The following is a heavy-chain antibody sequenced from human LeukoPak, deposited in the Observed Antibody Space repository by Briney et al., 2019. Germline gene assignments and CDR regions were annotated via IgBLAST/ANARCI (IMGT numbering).Heavy chain of an antibody. CDR2: IISDGSST. CDR1: GLPFRTLS. J-gene: IGHJ3*02. CDR3: ARESVTDISRQSDAFDI. Sequence: GGPLRLPCPPSGLPFRTLSLHWVPQAPGQGLVWAPPIISDGSSTSYAESVNGRFTISRDNAKNTLYLQMNNLGVEDTAVYYCARESVTDISRQSDAFDIWGQGTMVTVS. V-gene: IGHV3-74*01. D-gene: IGHD2-21*02.